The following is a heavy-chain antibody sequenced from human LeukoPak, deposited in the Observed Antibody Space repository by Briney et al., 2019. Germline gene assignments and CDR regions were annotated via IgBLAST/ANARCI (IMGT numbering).Heavy chain of an antibody. CDR3: ARHAPSYDYYGSGGYYMDV. CDR2: VYFFGST. CDR1: NGSISGSNYY. J-gene: IGHJ6*03. V-gene: IGHV4-39*01. Sequence: PSETLSLTCTVSNGSISGSNYYWGWIRQPPGKGLQWIGTVYFFGSTYYNPSLKSRVTISVDTSKNQFSLRLTSVTAADTAVYYCARHAPSYDYYGSGGYYMDVWGTGTTVTISS. D-gene: IGHD3-10*01.